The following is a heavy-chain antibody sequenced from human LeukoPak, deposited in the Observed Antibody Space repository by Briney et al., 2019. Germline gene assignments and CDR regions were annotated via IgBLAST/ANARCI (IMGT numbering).Heavy chain of an antibody. V-gene: IGHV4-31*03. D-gene: IGHD3-10*01. CDR1: GGSISSGGYY. Sequence: PSETLSLTCTVSGGSISSGGYYWSWIRQHPGKGLEWIGYIYYSGSTYYNSSLKSRVTISVDTSKNQFSLKLSSVTAADTAVYYCARDRDRQVFDYWGQGTLVTVSS. CDR3: ARDRDRQVFDY. J-gene: IGHJ4*02. CDR2: IYYSGST.